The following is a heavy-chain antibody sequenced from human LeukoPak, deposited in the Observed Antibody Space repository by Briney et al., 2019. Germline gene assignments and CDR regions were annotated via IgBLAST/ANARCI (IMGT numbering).Heavy chain of an antibody. D-gene: IGHD6-13*01. CDR3: AKDIRSSWYLAGMDV. CDR1: GFTFDDYA. Sequence: PGGSLRLSCAASGFTFDDYAMHWVRQAPGKGLEWVSGISWNSGYTGYADSLKGRFTISRDNARNSLYLQMNSLRAEDTALYYCAKDIRSSWYLAGMDVWGQGTTVTVSS. V-gene: IGHV3-9*01. J-gene: IGHJ6*02. CDR2: ISWNSGYT.